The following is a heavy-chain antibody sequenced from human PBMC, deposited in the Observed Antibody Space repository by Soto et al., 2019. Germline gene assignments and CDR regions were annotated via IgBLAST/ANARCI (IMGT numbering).Heavy chain of an antibody. CDR2: INAGDGGT. CDR3: ARTGHSGSYDF. Sequence: ASVKVSCKASGYTFANYGIHWVRQAPGQRLEWMGWINAGDGGTKYSENFQDGVTITRDTSASTVYLGLSSLSSEDTASYYCARTGHSGSYDFWG. D-gene: IGHD1-26*01. CDR1: GYTFANYG. J-gene: IGHJ5*01. V-gene: IGHV1-3*01.